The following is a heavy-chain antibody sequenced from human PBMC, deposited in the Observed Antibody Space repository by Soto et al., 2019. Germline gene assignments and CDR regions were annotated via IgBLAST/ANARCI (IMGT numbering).Heavy chain of an antibody. D-gene: IGHD6-19*01. J-gene: IGHJ4*02. CDR2: IYYSGST. Sequence: SETLSLTCTVSGGSISSYYWSWIRQPPGKGLEWIGYIYYSGSTNYNPSLKSRVTISVDTSKNQFSLKLSSVTAADTAVYYCAREGSSGWYDYWGQGTLVTVSS. V-gene: IGHV4-59*01. CDR3: AREGSSGWYDY. CDR1: GGSISSYY.